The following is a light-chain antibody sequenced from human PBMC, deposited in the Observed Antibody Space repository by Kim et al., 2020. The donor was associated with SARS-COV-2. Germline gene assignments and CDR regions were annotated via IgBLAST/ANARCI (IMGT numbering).Light chain of an antibody. Sequence: TISGTGSSSKIVAGYDVHWYQQLPGTAPKLLIYVNTNRPSGVPDRFSGSKSGTSASLAITGLQAEDEADYYCQSYDSSLSGSVIFGGGTQLTVL. J-gene: IGLJ2*01. CDR3: QSYDSSLSGSVI. V-gene: IGLV1-40*01. CDR1: SSKIVAGYD. CDR2: VNT.